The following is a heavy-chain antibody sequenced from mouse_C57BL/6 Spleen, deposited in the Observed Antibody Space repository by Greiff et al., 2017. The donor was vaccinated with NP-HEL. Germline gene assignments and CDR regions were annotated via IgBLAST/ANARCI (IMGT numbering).Heavy chain of an antibody. V-gene: IGHV1-22*01. Sequence: VVESGASVKMSCKASGYTFTDYHMHWVKQSHGKSLEWIGYINPNNGGTSYNQKFKGKATLTVNKSSSTAYMELRSLTSEDSAVYYCARDWDLYFDYWGQGTTLTVSS. J-gene: IGHJ2*01. CDR2: INPNNGGT. CDR1: GYTFTDYH. D-gene: IGHD4-1*01. CDR3: ARDWDLYFDY.